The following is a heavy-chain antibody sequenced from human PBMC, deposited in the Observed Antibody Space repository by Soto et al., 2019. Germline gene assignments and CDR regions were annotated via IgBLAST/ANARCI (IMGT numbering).Heavy chain of an antibody. D-gene: IGHD2-21*02. V-gene: IGHV5-51*01. CDR3: ARLAVTSSTHFDY. J-gene: IGHJ4*02. CDR2: IYPADSDV. Sequence: GESLKISCQGSGYRFIAYWIGWVRQKPGKGLELMGIIYPADSDVRYSPSLQGQVTISVDKSINTAYLQWSSLKASDTAIYYCARLAVTSSTHFDYWGQGTPVTVSS. CDR1: GYRFIAYW.